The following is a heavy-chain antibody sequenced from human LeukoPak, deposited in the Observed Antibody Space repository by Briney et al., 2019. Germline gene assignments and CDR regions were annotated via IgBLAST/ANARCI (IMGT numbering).Heavy chain of an antibody. CDR2: INAGNGNT. CDR3: ARGSSQLWPLDY. V-gene: IGHV1-3*01. D-gene: IGHD5-18*01. Sequence: ASVKVSCKASGYTFTSYAMHWVRQAPGQRLEWMGWINAGNGNTKYSQKSRGRVTITRDTSVSTAYMELSSLRSEDTAVYYCARGSSQLWPLDYWGQGTLATVSS. CDR1: GYTFTSYA. J-gene: IGHJ4*02.